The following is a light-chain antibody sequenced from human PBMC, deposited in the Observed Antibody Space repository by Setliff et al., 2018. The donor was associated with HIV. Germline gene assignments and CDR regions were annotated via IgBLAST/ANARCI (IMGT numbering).Light chain of an antibody. Sequence: QSALAQPASVSGPPGQSITISCTGTSRDVGGGQNYVSWYQQYPGQAPKLMIYEVTKRPAGVSDRFSGSKSGNTASLIISGLQTEDEAEYYCSSFTSSSTYVFGIGTKVTVL. CDR2: EVT. CDR3: SSFTSSSTYV. J-gene: IGLJ1*01. CDR1: SRDVGGGQNY. V-gene: IGLV2-14*01.